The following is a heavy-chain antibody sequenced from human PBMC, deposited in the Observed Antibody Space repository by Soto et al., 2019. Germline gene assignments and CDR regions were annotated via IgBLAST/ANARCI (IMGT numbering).Heavy chain of an antibody. CDR1: GYTFTGYY. J-gene: IGHJ6*02. V-gene: IGHV1-2*02. CDR3: AVPPQNYYESSGYSGRYYYGMDV. CDR2: INPNSGGT. D-gene: IGHD3-22*01. Sequence: GASVKVSCKASGYTFTGYYMHWVRQAPGQGLEWMGWINPNSGGTNYAQKFQGRVTMTRDTSISTAYMELSRLRSDDTAVYYCAVPPQNYYESSGYSGRYYYGMDVWGQGTRGTVAS.